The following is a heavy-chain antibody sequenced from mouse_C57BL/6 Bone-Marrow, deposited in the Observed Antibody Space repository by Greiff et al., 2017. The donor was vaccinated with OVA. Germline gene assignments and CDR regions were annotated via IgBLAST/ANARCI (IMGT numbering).Heavy chain of an antibody. J-gene: IGHJ2*01. CDR2: IYPRSGNT. CDR1: GYTFTSYG. CDR3: ARSTASRNYGDY. Sequence: QVQLQQSGAELARPGASVKLSCKASGYTFTSYGISWVKQRTGQGLEWIGEIYPRSGNTYYNEKFKGKATLTADKSSSTAYMELRSLTSEDSAVYFCARSTASRNYGDYWGQGTTLTVSS. D-gene: IGHD1-2*01. V-gene: IGHV1-81*01.